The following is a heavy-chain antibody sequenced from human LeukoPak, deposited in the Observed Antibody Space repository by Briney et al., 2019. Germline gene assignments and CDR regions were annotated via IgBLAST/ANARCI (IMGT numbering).Heavy chain of an antibody. D-gene: IGHD3-3*01. CDR2: IYYSGST. V-gene: IGHV4-59*12. CDR1: GGSISSYY. Sequence: SETLSLTCTVSGGSISSYYWSWIRQPPGKGLEWIGYIYYSGSTNYNPSLKSRVTISVDTSKNQFSLKLSSVTAADTAVYYCARSGYATIFGVVITNLDYYYYYGMDVWGQGTTVTVSS. J-gene: IGHJ6*02. CDR3: ARSGYATIFGVVITNLDYYYYYGMDV.